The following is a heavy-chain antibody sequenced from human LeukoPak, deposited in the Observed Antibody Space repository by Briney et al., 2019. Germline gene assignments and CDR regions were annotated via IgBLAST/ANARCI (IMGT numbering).Heavy chain of an antibody. D-gene: IGHD3-22*01. CDR2: ISSSSSYT. V-gene: IGHV3-11*03. Sequence: GGSLRHSCAASGFTFSVYYMSCIRQAPGKGLEWVSYISSSSSYTNYADSVKGRFTISRDNAKNSLYLQMNSLRAEDTAVYYCARNHFDDSAGFDYWGQGTLVTVSS. J-gene: IGHJ4*03. CDR1: GFTFSVYY. CDR3: ARNHFDDSAGFDY.